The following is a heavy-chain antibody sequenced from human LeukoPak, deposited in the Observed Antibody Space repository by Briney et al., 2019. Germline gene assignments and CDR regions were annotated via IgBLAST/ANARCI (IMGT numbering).Heavy chain of an antibody. Sequence: GGSLRLSCAASGFTFSNYGMHWVRQAPGKGLEWVAVISYEGSNKYYADSLKGRFTISRDNSKNTLYLQMNSLRAEDTAVYYCARDYCGGDCPNDYWGQGTLVTVSS. CDR1: GFTFSNYG. V-gene: IGHV3-30*03. J-gene: IGHJ4*02. D-gene: IGHD2-21*02. CDR2: ISYEGSNK. CDR3: ARDYCGGDCPNDY.